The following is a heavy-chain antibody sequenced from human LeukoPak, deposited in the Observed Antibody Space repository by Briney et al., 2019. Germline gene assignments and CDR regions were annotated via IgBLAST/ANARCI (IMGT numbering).Heavy chain of an antibody. V-gene: IGHV1-18*01. CDR1: DYTFTTYV. J-gene: IGHJ5*02. D-gene: IGHD2-2*01. Sequence: ASVTVSYTPSDYTFTTYVINWVRQAPGQGLEWMGWISPYNGNTQYAQKVQGRVTMTTDTSTNTAYMELRSLRSDDTAVYYCTRNEYCSGTCYSGWFDRWGQGTLVTVSS. CDR3: TRNEYCSGTCYSGWFDR. CDR2: ISPYNGNT.